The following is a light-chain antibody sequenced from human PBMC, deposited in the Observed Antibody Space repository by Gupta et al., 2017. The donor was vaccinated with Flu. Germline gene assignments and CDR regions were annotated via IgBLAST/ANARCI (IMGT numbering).Light chain of an antibody. CDR3: AAWDDSLNCWV. CDR1: ISNIGSDT. V-gene: IGLV1-44*01. CDR2: SNN. J-gene: IGLJ3*02. Sequence: QSVLTQPSSESGNTGPRVTISRSRSISNIGSDTVNWNRKLPERALNLLIYSNNHRPSRVPDRFSGSKSGTSASLAIRELQSDEEADYYCAAWDDSLNCWVFGGGTKLTVL.